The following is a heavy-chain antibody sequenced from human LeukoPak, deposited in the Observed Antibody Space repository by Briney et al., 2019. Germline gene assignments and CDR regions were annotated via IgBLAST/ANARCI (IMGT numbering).Heavy chain of an antibody. CDR1: GFTFSSYG. J-gene: IGHJ6*04. CDR3: AKDQFALVRCSSTRCGYYGMDV. V-gene: IGHV3-30*18. CDR2: ISYDGSNK. D-gene: IGHD2-2*01. Sequence: GRSLRLSCAASGFTFSSYGMHWVRQAPGKGLEWVAVISYDGSNKYYADSVKGRFTISRDNSKNTLYLQMNSLRAEDTAVYYCAKDQFALVRCSSTRCGYYGMDVWGKGTTVTVSS.